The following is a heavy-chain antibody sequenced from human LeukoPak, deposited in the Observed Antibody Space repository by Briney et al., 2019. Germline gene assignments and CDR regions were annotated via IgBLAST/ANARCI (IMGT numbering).Heavy chain of an antibody. D-gene: IGHD3-10*01. Sequence: GGSLRLSCAASGFTFSSYGMHWVRQAPGKGLEYVSAISSNGGSTYYANSVKGRFTISRDNSKNTLYLQMGSLRAEDMAVYYCATAATSGPPKYWGQGTLVTVSS. J-gene: IGHJ4*02. V-gene: IGHV3-64*01. CDR3: ATAATSGPPKY. CDR2: ISSNGGST. CDR1: GFTFSSYG.